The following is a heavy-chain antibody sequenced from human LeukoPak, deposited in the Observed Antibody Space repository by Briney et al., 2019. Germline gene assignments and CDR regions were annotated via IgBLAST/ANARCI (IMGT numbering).Heavy chain of an antibody. D-gene: IGHD3-22*01. J-gene: IGHJ4*02. CDR2: ISGSGGST. V-gene: IGHV3-23*01. Sequence: GGSLRLSCAASGFTFSSYAMGWVRQAPGKGLEWVSAISGSGGSTYYADSVKGRFTISRDNSKNTLYLQMNSLRAEDTAVYYCAKDTLPAYYYDSSLYYFDYWGQGTLVTVSS. CDR3: AKDTLPAYYYDSSLYYFDY. CDR1: GFTFSSYA.